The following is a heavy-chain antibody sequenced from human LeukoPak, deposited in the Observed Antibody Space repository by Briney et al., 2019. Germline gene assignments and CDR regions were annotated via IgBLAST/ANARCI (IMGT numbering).Heavy chain of an antibody. J-gene: IGHJ4*02. D-gene: IGHD6-13*01. CDR3: ARHANGYSSTWHDY. CDR2: IYYSGST. V-gene: IGHV4-59*08. Sequence: SETLSLTCTVSGGSISSYYWNWIRQSPGSGLEWIGYIYYSGSTNYNPSLKSRVTISADTSKNQFSLKLRSVTAADTAVYYCARHANGYSSTWHDYWGQGTLVTVS. CDR1: GGSISSYY.